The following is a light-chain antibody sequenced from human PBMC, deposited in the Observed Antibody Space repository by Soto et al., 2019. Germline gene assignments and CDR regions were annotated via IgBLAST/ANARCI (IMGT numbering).Light chain of an antibody. CDR1: SSDVGGYNY. J-gene: IGLJ2*01. CDR2: EVS. CDR3: SSYTSLVTLV. V-gene: IGLV2-8*01. Sequence: QSALTQPPSASGSPGQSVTISCTGTSSDVGGYNYVSWYQQHPGKAPKLMIYEVSKRPSRVPDRFSGSKSGNTASLTISGLQAEDEADYYCSSYTSLVTLVFGGGTKVTVL.